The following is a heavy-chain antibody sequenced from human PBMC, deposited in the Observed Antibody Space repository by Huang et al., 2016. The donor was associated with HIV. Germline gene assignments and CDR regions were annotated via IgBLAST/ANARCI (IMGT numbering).Heavy chain of an antibody. Sequence: VQLVESGGGVVQPGRSLRLACAASGFSFSTYGLHWVRQAPGKGLEGGEVISYDGSNKYYAHSVKGRFTISRDTSENKVYLQMNSLRHEDTAVYYCAKDGADEEWDIDYWGQGTLVTVSS. CDR2: ISYDGSNK. CDR1: GFSFSTYG. J-gene: IGHJ4*02. CDR3: AKDGADEEWDIDY. V-gene: IGHV3-30*18. D-gene: IGHD1-26*01.